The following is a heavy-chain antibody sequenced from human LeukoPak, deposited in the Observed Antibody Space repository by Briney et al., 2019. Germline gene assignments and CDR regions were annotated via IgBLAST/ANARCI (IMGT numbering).Heavy chain of an antibody. Sequence: QPGGSLRLSCAGSGFTFSSYAMSWVRQAPGKGLEWVSAISDSGDYTYYADSVKGRFTISRDNSKNTLYLHVNSLRAEDTAVYYCAIDTSIGKYCTSGVCSPFDYWGQGTLVTVSS. CDR1: GFTFSSYA. CDR2: ISDSGDYT. D-gene: IGHD2-8*01. J-gene: IGHJ4*02. CDR3: AIDTSIGKYCTSGVCSPFDY. V-gene: IGHV3-23*01.